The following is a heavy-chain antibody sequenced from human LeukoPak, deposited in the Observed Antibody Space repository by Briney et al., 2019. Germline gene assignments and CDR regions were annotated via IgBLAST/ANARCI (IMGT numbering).Heavy chain of an antibody. Sequence: PSETLSLTCTVSSGSISTFYWSWIRQPPGKGLEWIGYVYQSGTTSYNPSLKRRDTISADTSKNQFSLRVTSVTAADTAVYYCARHGGSLGYFDHWGQGTLVTVSS. CDR1: SGSISTFY. CDR3: ARHGGSLGYFDH. D-gene: IGHD1-26*01. J-gene: IGHJ4*02. V-gene: IGHV4-59*08. CDR2: VYQSGTT.